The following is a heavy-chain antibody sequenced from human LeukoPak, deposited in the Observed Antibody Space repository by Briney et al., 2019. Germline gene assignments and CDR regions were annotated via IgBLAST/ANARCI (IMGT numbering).Heavy chain of an antibody. CDR3: AQKAPFSPAYSQQ. J-gene: IGHJ1*01. CDR1: GGSISSGGYY. CDR2: MYSSGST. D-gene: IGHD2/OR15-2a*01. Sequence: SETLSLTCTVSGGSISSGGYYWTWIRQPAGKGLEWIGHMYSSGSTSYNPSLKSRVTISVDTSKKQFSLKLSSVTAADTAVYYCAQKAPFSPAYSQQWGQGTLVTVSS. V-gene: IGHV4-61*10.